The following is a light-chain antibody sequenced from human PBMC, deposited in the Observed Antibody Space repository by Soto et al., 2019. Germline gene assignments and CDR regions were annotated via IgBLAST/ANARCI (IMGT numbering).Light chain of an antibody. CDR3: QQYDSSPRT. CDR1: QSVSSSY. CDR2: GAF. Sequence: EIVLTQSPDTLSLSPGERATLSCRASQSVSSSYLAWYQQKPGQPHRLLIYGAFSRDTGIPDRFSGSGSGTDFTLTISRLEPEDFAVYFCQQYDSSPRTFGQGTKVEI. J-gene: IGKJ1*01. V-gene: IGKV3-20*01.